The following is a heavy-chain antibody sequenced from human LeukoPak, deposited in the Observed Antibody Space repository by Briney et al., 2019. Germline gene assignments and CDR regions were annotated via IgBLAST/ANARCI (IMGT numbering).Heavy chain of an antibody. CDR3: ARVGSGYDDFDY. CDR1: GYTFTGYY. V-gene: IGHV1-46*01. D-gene: IGHD5-12*01. J-gene: IGHJ4*02. CDR2: INPSGGST. Sequence: ASVKVSCKASGYTFTGYYMHWVRQAPGQGLEWMGIINPSGGSTSYAQKFQGRVTMTRDTSTSTVYMELSSLRSEDTAVYYCARVGSGYDDFDYWGQGTLVTVSS.